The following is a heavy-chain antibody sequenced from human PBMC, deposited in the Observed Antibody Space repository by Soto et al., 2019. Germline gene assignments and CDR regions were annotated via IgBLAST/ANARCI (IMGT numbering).Heavy chain of an antibody. Sequence: SVRVSCKASGGTFNTYTVTWVRQAPGQGLEWMGGIIPILGTTNYAQKFQGRLTITADGSTSTAYMELSSLSSEDTAVYYCATRIYDSLTGSYGSDHWGQGTLVTVSS. CDR1: GGTFNTYT. CDR2: IIPILGTT. V-gene: IGHV1-69*13. CDR3: ATRIYDSLTGSYGSDH. D-gene: IGHD3-9*01. J-gene: IGHJ4*02.